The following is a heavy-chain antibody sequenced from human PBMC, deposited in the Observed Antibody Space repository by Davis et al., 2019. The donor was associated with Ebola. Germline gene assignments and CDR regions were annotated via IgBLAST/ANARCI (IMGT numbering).Heavy chain of an antibody. CDR1: GYTFISYD. Sequence: ASVKVSCKASGYTFISYDIHWVRQAPGQGLEFMGWINPKTGDTNSAQKFQGRVTMSRDTSITTTYMELSRLTSDDTAIYYCARDPDILNLPPGNAYDIWGQGTMVTVSS. J-gene: IGHJ3*02. V-gene: IGHV1-2*02. CDR3: ARDPDILNLPPGNAYDI. D-gene: IGHD5-12*01. CDR2: INPKTGDT.